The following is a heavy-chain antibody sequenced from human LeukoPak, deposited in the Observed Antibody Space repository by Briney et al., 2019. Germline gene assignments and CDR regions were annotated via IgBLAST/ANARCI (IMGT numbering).Heavy chain of an antibody. D-gene: IGHD5-24*01. CDR1: GFTFSSYW. V-gene: IGHV3-43*01. CDR2: ISWDGGST. Sequence: GGSLRLSCAASGFTFSSYWMSWVRQAPGKGLEWVSLISWDGGSTYYADSVKGRFTISRDNSKNSLYLQMNSLRTEDTALYYCAKEGRDGYNWHYYYYYMDVWGKGTTVTVSS. J-gene: IGHJ6*03. CDR3: AKEGRDGYNWHYYYYYMDV.